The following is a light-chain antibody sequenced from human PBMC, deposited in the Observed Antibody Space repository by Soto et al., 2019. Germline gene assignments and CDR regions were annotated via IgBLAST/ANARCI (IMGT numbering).Light chain of an antibody. V-gene: IGLV2-14*01. CDR3: TSYTSSSTYV. CDR2: EVI. Sequence: QSGLTQPASVSWSPGQSINISCTGTSSDVGAYDYVSWYQQHPGKVPKFMIYEVINRPSGVSHRFSGSKSGNTASLTISGLQAEDEADYYCTSYTSSSTYVFGTGTKVTVL. J-gene: IGLJ1*01. CDR1: SSDVGAYDY.